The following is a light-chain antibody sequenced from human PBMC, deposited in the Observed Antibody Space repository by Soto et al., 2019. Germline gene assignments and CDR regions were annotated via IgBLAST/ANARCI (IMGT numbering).Light chain of an antibody. CDR3: QQRSNWPRT. CDR2: DAS. V-gene: IGKV3-11*01. J-gene: IGKJ4*01. Sequence: EIVLTQSPATLSLSPGERATLSCRASQSVSSYLAWYQQKPGQAPKLLIYDASNRATGIPARFSGSGFGTDFNLTMSSLQPENFAFYYCQQRSNWPRTLGGGTKVDIK. CDR1: QSVSSY.